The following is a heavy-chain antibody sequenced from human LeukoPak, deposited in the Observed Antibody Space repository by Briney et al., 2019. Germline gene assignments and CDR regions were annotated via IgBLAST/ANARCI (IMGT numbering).Heavy chain of an antibody. J-gene: IGHJ4*02. CDR2: IYYSGST. CDR3: ARHLDY. V-gene: IGHV4-59*08. Sequence: SETLSLTCTVSGGSISSYCWSWIRQPPGKGLEWIGYIYYSGSTNYNPSLKSRVTISVDTSKNQFSLKLSSVTAADTAVYYCARHLDYWGQGTLVTVSS. CDR1: GGSISSYC.